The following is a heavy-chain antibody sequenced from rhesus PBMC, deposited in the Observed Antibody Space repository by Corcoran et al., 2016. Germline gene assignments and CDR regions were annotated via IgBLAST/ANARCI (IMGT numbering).Heavy chain of an antibody. CDR1: GGSISSNN. CDR2: ISGSGGST. D-gene: IGHD5-36*01. Sequence: QLQLQESGPGLVKPSETLSLTCAVSGGSISSNNWSWIRQPPGKGLEWIGRISGSGGSTDYNPALKSRVNMSTDTSKNQFSLKLSSMTAADTAGYYCARGGYGYPFDFWGQGVLVTVSS. V-gene: IGHV4-173*01. J-gene: IGHJ4*01. CDR3: ARGGYGYPFDF.